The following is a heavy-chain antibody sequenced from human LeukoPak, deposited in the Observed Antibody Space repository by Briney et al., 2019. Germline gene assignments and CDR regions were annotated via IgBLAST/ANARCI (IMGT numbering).Heavy chain of an antibody. CDR2: INPSGGST. Sequence: ASVKVSCKASGYTFTSYYMHWVRQAPGQGLEWMGIINPSGGSTSYAQKFQGRATMTRDTSTSTVYMELSSLRSEDTAVYYCARSLGSDFYFDYWGQGTLVTVSS. J-gene: IGHJ4*02. CDR1: GYTFTSYY. CDR3: ARSLGSDFYFDY. D-gene: IGHD5/OR15-5a*01. V-gene: IGHV1-46*01.